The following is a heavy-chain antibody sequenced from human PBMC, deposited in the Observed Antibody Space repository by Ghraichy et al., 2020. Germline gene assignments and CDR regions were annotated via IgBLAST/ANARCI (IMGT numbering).Heavy chain of an antibody. J-gene: IGHJ4*02. CDR1: GFTFSSYS. CDR3: AREGFEWFSREGFDY. D-gene: IGHD3-9*01. Sequence: GESLNISCAASGFTFSSYSMNWVRQAPGKGLEWVSYISSSSSTIYYADSVKGRFTISRDNAKNSLYLQMNSLRDEDTAVYYCAREGFEWFSREGFDYWGQGTLVTVSS. V-gene: IGHV3-48*02. CDR2: ISSSSSTI.